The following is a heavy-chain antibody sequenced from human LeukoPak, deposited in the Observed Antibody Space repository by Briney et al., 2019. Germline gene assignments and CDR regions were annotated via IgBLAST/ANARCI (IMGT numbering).Heavy chain of an antibody. D-gene: IGHD6-19*01. CDR3: ARDRAIAGTKEDAFDI. V-gene: IGHV1-46*01. J-gene: IGHJ3*02. CDR2: INPSGGST. Sequence: GASVKVSCKASGYTFTRYYMHWVRQAPGQGLESMGRINPSGGSTSYAQKFQGRVTMTRDTSTSTVYMELSSLRSEDTAVYYCARDRAIAGTKEDAFDIWGQGTMVTVSS. CDR1: GYTFTRYY.